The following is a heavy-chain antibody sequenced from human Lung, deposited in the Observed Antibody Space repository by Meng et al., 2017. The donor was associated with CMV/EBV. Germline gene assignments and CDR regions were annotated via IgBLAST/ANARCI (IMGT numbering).Heavy chain of an antibody. CDR1: GFTFSSYE. CDR2: ISSGGITI. J-gene: IGHJ4*02. D-gene: IGHD3-3*01. Sequence: SCAASGFTFSSYEMNWVRQAPGKGLEWVSYISSGGITISYADSVRGRFTISRDNAKNSLYLLMNSLRAEDTAVYYCARFPWSGFYVPYWGQGTLVTGAS. V-gene: IGHV3-48*03. CDR3: ARFPWSGFYVPY.